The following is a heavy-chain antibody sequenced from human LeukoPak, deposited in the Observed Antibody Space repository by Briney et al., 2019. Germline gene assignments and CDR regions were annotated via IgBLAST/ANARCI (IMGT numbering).Heavy chain of an antibody. CDR3: ARGPTYYYDSSGYAYYYYYYMDV. CDR2: IYTSGST. J-gene: IGHJ6*03. CDR1: GGSISSGSYY. V-gene: IGHV4-61*02. D-gene: IGHD3-22*01. Sequence: PSETLSLTCTVSGGSISSGSYYWSWIRQPAGKGLEWIGRIYTSGSTNYNPSLKSRVTISVDTSKNQFSLKLSSVTAADTAVYYCARGPTYYYDSSGYAYYYYYYMDVWGKGTTVTISS.